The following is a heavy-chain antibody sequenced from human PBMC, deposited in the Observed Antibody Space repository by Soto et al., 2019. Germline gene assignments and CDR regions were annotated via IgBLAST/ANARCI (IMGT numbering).Heavy chain of an antibody. J-gene: IGHJ4*02. V-gene: IGHV1-18*04. D-gene: IGHD1-26*01. Sequence: ASVKVYCKVSGSTFTSNGIGWVRQAPGQGLEWMGWISTYNENMDSAPKFQDSLTMTTDTSTTTAYMELSNLRSDDTALYYCAYVGGTTTGDYYFDLWGQGTPVTVSS. CDR3: AYVGGTTTGDYYFDL. CDR2: ISTYNENM. CDR1: GSTFTSNG.